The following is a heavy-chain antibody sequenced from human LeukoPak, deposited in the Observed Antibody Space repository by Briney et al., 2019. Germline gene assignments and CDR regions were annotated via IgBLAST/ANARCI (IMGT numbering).Heavy chain of an antibody. CDR1: GGSVSSGSYY. CDR2: IYYSGST. J-gene: IGHJ4*02. V-gene: IGHV4-61*01. CDR3: ARQIFGGEPFDY. D-gene: IGHD3-3*01. Sequence: SETLSLTCTVSGGSVSSGSYYWSWIRQPPGKGLEWIGYIYYSGSTNYNPSLKSRVTISVDTSKDQFSLKLSSVTAADTAVYYCARQIFGGEPFDYWGQGTLVTVSS.